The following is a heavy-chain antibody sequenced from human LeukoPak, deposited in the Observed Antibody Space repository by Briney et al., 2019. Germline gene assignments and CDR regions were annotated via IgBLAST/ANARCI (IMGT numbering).Heavy chain of an antibody. Sequence: PSGTLSLTCAVSGGSISSSNRWRWVRQPPGKGLEWIGEIYHSGSTNYNPSLKSRVTISVDTSKNQFSLKLSSVTAADTAVYYCARTVAGKLVFGYWGQGTLVTVSS. CDR1: GGSISSSNR. V-gene: IGHV4-4*02. J-gene: IGHJ4*02. CDR3: ARTVAGKLVFGY. D-gene: IGHD6-19*01. CDR2: IYHSGST.